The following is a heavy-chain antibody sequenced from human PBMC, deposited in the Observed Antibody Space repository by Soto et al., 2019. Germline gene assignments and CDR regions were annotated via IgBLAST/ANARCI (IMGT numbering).Heavy chain of an antibody. CDR3: SREVQPVFPREYDY. Sequence: EVQLVESGGGLVKPGGSLRLSCAVSGFTFISHTLNWVRQAPGKGLEWVSSISGSGSPYYAASVKGRFTISRDNAQNSLYLQMSSLGAEDTAVYYCSREVQPVFPREYDYWGQGTLVTVSS. CDR1: GFTFISHT. CDR2: ISGSGSP. J-gene: IGHJ4*02. V-gene: IGHV3-21*04.